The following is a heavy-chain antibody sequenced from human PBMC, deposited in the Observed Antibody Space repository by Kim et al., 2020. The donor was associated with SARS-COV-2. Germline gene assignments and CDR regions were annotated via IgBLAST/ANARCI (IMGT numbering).Heavy chain of an antibody. D-gene: IGHD2-15*01. Sequence: GGSLRLSCVVSGFSFTTNWMSWVRQAPGKGLEWVAKIKEDGTERYYVQSVEGRFTISRDNAKNSLFLQMNSLSAEDTAVYYCARDREYSLDYWGQGTLVTVSS. CDR1: GFSFTTNW. CDR3: ARDREYSLDY. V-gene: IGHV3-7*01. CDR2: IKEDGTER. J-gene: IGHJ4*02.